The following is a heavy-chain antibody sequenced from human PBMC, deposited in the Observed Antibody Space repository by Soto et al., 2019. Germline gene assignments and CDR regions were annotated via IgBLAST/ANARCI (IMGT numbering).Heavy chain of an antibody. CDR1: GGSISSYY. J-gene: IGHJ6*02. V-gene: IGHV4-59*01. CDR3: ARSKITGKDYYYYGMDV. Sequence: SETLSLTCTVSGGSISSYYWSWIRQPPGKGLEWIGYIYYSGSTNYNPSIKSRVNISVDTSKIQFSLKLSSVTAADTAAYYCARSKITGKDYYYYGMDVWGQGTTVTVSS. D-gene: IGHD1-20*01. CDR2: IYYSGST.